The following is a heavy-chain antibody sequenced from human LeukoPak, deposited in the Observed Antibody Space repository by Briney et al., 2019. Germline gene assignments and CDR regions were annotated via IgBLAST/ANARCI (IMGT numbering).Heavy chain of an antibody. V-gene: IGHV1-2*02. D-gene: IGHD2-2*01. Sequence: ASVKVSCKASGYTFTGYYMDWVRQAPGQGPEWMGWINPNSGGTNYAQKFQGRVTMTRDTSISTAYMELSRLRSDDTAVYYCARVSCSSTSCYFPSYYYYGMDVWGQGTTVTVSS. J-gene: IGHJ6*02. CDR1: GYTFTGYY. CDR2: INPNSGGT. CDR3: ARVSCSSTSCYFPSYYYYGMDV.